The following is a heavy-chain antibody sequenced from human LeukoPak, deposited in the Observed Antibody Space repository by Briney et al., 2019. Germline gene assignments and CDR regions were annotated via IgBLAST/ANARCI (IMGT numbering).Heavy chain of an antibody. J-gene: IGHJ5*02. CDR1: GFPFSSYT. CDR3: ARVKWELLSRWFDP. V-gene: IGHV3-7*01. CDR2: IKQDGSEK. D-gene: IGHD1-26*01. Sequence: PGGSLRLSCAASGFPFSSYTMHWVRQAPGKGLEWVANIKQDGSEKYYVDSVKGRFTISRDNAKNSLYLQMNSLRAEDTAVYYCARVKWELLSRWFDPWGQGTLVTVSS.